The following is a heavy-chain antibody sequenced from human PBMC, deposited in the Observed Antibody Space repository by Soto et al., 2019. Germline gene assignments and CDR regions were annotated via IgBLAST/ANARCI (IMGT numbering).Heavy chain of an antibody. CDR3: ARAIGYDSSGYYYPFDI. J-gene: IGHJ3*02. D-gene: IGHD3-22*01. V-gene: IGHV4-59*01. CDR1: GGSISSYY. Sequence: SETLSLTCTVSGGSISSYYWSWIRQPPGKGLEWIGYIYYSGSTNYNPSLKSRVTISVDTSKNQFSRKLSSVTAADTAVYYCARAIGYDSSGYYYPFDIWGQGTMVTVSS. CDR2: IYYSGST.